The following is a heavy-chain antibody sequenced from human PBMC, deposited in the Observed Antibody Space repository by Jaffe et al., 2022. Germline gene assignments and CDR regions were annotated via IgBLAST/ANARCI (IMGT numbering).Heavy chain of an antibody. CDR2: IYSGGST. Sequence: EVQLVETGGGLIQPGGSLRLSCAASGFTVSSNYMSWVRQAPGKGLEWVSVIYSGGSTYYADSVKGRFTISRDNSKNTLYLQMNSLRAEDTAVYYCARDGVVGLPGAFDIWGQGTMVTVSS. J-gene: IGHJ3*02. CDR3: ARDGVVGLPGAFDI. V-gene: IGHV3-53*02. CDR1: GFTVSSNY. D-gene: IGHD1-26*01.